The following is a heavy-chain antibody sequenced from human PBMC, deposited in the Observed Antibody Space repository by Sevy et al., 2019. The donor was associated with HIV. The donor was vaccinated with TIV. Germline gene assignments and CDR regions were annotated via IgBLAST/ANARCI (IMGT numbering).Heavy chain of an antibody. J-gene: IGHJ4*02. CDR3: ARDPRMYGDYLLAYFDS. D-gene: IGHD2-8*01. CDR1: GFTFRSYD. V-gene: IGHV3-30*02. Sequence: GGSLRLSCAASGFTFRSYDMHWVRQAPGKGLEWVAIVRYDGSNKYYADSVKGRFTISRDNSKNTLFLQMDSLRAEDTAVYYCARDPRMYGDYLLAYFDSWGQGTLVTVSS. CDR2: VRYDGSNK.